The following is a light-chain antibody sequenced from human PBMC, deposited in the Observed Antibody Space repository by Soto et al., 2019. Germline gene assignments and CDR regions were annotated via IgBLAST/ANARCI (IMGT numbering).Light chain of an antibody. Sequence: DIQMTQSPSTLSGSVGDRVTITCRASQTISSWLAWYQQKPGKAPKLLIFAASSLQSGVPSRFSGDASGTDFTLTISSLQPEDFATYYCQQANSFPITFGQGTRLEIK. CDR3: QQANSFPIT. V-gene: IGKV1-12*01. CDR1: QTISSW. CDR2: AAS. J-gene: IGKJ5*01.